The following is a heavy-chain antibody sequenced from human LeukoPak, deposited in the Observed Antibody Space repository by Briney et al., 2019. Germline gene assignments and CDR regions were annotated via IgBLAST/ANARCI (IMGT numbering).Heavy chain of an antibody. V-gene: IGHV3-30-3*01. CDR3: ANIIRKYTSGYYYFDY. CDR1: EFTFSSYA. Sequence: PGGSLRLSCAASEFTFSSYAMHWVRQAPGKGLEWVADISFDGNNEHYADSVKGRFTISRDNSKNTLSLQMNSLRAEDTAVYYCANIIRKYTSGYYYFDYWGQGTLVTVSS. J-gene: IGHJ4*02. CDR2: ISFDGNNE. D-gene: IGHD6-25*01.